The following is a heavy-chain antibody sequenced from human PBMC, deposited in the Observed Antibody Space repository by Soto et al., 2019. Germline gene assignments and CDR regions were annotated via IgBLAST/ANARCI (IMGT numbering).Heavy chain of an antibody. CDR3: AKGYSDSSWSHLDF. CDR1: GFTFSGYA. D-gene: IGHD6-13*01. Sequence: EVQLLESGGGFIQPGGSLRLSCAASGFTFSGYAMTWVRQAPGKGLEWVSTLNGRATEKYHADSVRGRFTISRDNSKSTLYLQMNSLRAEDSAIYYCAKGYSDSSWSHLDFWGQGTLVTVSS. V-gene: IGHV3-23*01. J-gene: IGHJ4*02. CDR2: LNGRATEK.